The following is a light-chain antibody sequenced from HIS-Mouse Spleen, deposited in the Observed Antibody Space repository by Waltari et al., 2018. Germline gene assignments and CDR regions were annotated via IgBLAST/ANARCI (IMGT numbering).Light chain of an antibody. CDR3: CSYAGSYTFVV. Sequence: QSALTQPRSVSGSPGQSVTISCTGTSSDVGGYNCVPWYQQHPGKAPKLMIYDVSKRPSGVPDRFSGSKSGNTASLTISGLQAEDEADYYCCSYAGSYTFVVFGGGTKLTVL. J-gene: IGLJ2*01. CDR2: DVS. CDR1: SSDVGGYNC. V-gene: IGLV2-11*01.